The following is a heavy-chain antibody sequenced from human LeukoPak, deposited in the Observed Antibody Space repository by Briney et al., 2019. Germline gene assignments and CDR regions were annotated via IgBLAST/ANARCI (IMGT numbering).Heavy chain of an antibody. V-gene: IGHV3-11*01. CDR3: ARGKKGGSGSYYYYYYYMDV. Sequence: PGGSLRLSCAASGFTFSDYYMSWIRQAPGKGLEWVSYISSSGSTIYYADSEKGRFTISRDNAKNSLYLQMNSLRAEDTAVYYCARGKKGGSGSYYYYYYYMDVWGKGTTVTVSS. CDR1: GFTFSDYY. CDR2: ISSSGSTI. D-gene: IGHD3-10*01. J-gene: IGHJ6*03.